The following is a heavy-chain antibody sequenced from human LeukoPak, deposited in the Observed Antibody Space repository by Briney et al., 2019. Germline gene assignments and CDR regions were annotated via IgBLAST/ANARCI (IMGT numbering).Heavy chain of an antibody. CDR1: GGSVSSGSYY. V-gene: IGHV4-61*01. CDR2: IYYSGST. D-gene: IGHD3-22*01. CDR3: ARDKKRRYYYDSSGPNWFDP. J-gene: IGHJ5*02. Sequence: SETLSLTCTVSGGSVSSGSYYWSWIWQPPGKGLEWIGYIYYSGSTNYNPSLKSRVTISVDTSKNQFSLKLSSVTAADTAVYYCARDKKRRYYYDSSGPNWFDPWGQGTLVTVSS.